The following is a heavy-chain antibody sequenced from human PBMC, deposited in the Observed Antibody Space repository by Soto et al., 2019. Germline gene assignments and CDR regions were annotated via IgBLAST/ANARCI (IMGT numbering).Heavy chain of an antibody. CDR1: GGSISSGDYY. J-gene: IGHJ4*02. V-gene: IGHV4-30-4*01. CDR3: ARGRDYYDSSGPPSY. D-gene: IGHD3-22*01. CDR2: IYYSGST. Sequence: QVQLQESGPGLVKPSQTLSLTCTVSGGSISSGDYYWSWIRQPPGKGLEWTGYIYYSGSTYYNPSLQSRVTRAVDTSKNQFALKLSAVTAADTAVYYCARGRDYYDSSGPPSYWGQGTLVTVSS.